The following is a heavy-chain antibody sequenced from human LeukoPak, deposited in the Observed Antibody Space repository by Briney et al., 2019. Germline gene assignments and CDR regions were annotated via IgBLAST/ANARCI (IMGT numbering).Heavy chain of an antibody. CDR2: VKQDGSEK. V-gene: IGHV3-7*01. D-gene: IGHD6-13*01. CDR3: ARNKFKQQLAKSGFDAFDI. J-gene: IGHJ3*02. Sequence: GGSLRLSCAASGFTFSRYWMNWVRQAPGKGLEWVANVKQDGSEKYYVDSVKGRFTISRDNAKNSLYLQMSSLRVDDTAVYYCARNKFKQQLAKSGFDAFDIWGQGTMVTVSS. CDR1: GFTFSRYW.